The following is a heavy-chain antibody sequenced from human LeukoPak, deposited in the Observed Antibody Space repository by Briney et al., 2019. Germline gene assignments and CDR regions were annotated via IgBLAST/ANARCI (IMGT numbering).Heavy chain of an antibody. J-gene: IGHJ4*02. V-gene: IGHV3-15*01. CDR1: GFTLSNAW. Sequence: GGSLRLSCAASGFTLSNAWMSWVRQAPGKGLEWVGRIKSKTDGGTIDYAAPVKGRFTISKVDSRNTLYLQMNSLKTEDTAVYYCTTVANPAYFDYWGQGTLVTVSS. D-gene: IGHD4/OR15-4a*01. CDR3: TTVANPAYFDY. CDR2: IKSKTDGGTI.